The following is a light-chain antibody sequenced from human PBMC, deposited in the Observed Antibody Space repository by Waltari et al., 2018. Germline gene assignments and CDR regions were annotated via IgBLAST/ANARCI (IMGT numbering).Light chain of an antibody. V-gene: IGKV3-15*01. CDR3: QQYKNWPYT. CDR1: QSVRSN. Sequence: EIVMTQSPATLSVSPGESATLSCRASQSVRSNLAWYQQKPGQAPRLLIYGASTRATGIPARFSGSGSGTEFTLTISSLQSEDFAVYYCQQYKNWPYTFGQGTKLEIK. J-gene: IGKJ2*01. CDR2: GAS.